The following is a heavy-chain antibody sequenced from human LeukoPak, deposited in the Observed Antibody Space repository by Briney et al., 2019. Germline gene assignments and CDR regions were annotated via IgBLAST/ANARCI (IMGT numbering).Heavy chain of an antibody. J-gene: IGHJ5*02. CDR1: GYSFTSYG. CDR3: ARDDRTYYYDSSGYSIVFSRVWFDP. V-gene: IGHV1-18*01. D-gene: IGHD3-22*01. Sequence: ASVKVSCKASGYSFTSYGISWVRQAPGQGLEWMGWISAYNGNTNYAQKLHGRVTMTTDTSTSTAYMELRSLRSDDTAVYYCARDDRTYYYDSSGYSIVFSRVWFDPWGQGTLVTVSS. CDR2: ISAYNGNT.